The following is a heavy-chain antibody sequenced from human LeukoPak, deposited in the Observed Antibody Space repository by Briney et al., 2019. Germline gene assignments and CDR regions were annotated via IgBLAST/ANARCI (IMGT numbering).Heavy chain of an antibody. CDR3: VRSSGWPGY. CDR2: INSDGSNI. D-gene: IGHD6-19*01. J-gene: IGHJ4*02. V-gene: IGHV3-74*01. Sequence: PGGSLRLSCAASGFTLSSYWMHWVRQAPGEGLVWVSRINSDGSNINYADSAKGRFTISRDNAKNTLYLQMNSLRVEDTAVYYCVRSSGWPGYWGQGTMVTVSS. CDR1: GFTLSSYW.